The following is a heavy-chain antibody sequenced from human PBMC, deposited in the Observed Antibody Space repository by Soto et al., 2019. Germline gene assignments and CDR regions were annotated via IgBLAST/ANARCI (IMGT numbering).Heavy chain of an antibody. CDR2: ISAYNGNT. CDR3: ARDLIVGATPPYYFDY. V-gene: IGHV1-18*01. D-gene: IGHD1-26*01. J-gene: IGHJ4*02. Sequence: QVQLVQSGAEVKKPGASVKVSCKASGYTFTSYGISWVRQAPGQGLEWMGWISAYNGNTNYAQKLQGRVTMTTDTATSTAYMELRGLSSDDTAVYYWARDLIVGATPPYYFDYWGQGTLVTVSS. CDR1: GYTFTSYG.